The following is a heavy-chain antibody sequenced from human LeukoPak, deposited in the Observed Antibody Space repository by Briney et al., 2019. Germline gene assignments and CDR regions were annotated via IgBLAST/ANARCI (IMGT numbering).Heavy chain of an antibody. CDR1: GFTFSSYA. V-gene: IGHV3-30*04. Sequence: GRSLRLSCAASGFTFSSYAMHWVRQAPGKGLEWVAVISYDGSNKYYADSVKGRFTISRDNSKNTLYLQMNGLRAEDTAVYYCAREWYYGSGSYYNGFDPWGQGTLVTVSS. D-gene: IGHD3-10*01. J-gene: IGHJ5*02. CDR2: ISYDGSNK. CDR3: AREWYYGSGSYYNGFDP.